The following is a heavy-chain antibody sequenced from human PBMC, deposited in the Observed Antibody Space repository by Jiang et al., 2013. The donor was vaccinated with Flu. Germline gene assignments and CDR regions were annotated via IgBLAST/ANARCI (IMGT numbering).Heavy chain of an antibody. J-gene: IGHJ5*01. D-gene: IGHD2-21*01. CDR2: VYWDDDK. V-gene: IGHV2-5*02. CDR1: GFVLSTDTEEVA. CDR3: SHVAPYTLEASIVVGKEWFDS. Sequence: TTQTLTLTCTFSGFVLSTDTEEVAVGWIRQSPGKALEWLALVYWDDDKRYRPSLRSRLSITMDTSRNQVVLTMTDMDPVDTATYYCSHVAPYTLEASIVVGKEWFDSWGPGTLVTVSS.